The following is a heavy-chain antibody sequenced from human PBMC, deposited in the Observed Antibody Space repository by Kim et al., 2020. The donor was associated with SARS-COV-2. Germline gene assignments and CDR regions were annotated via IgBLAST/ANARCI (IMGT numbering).Heavy chain of an antibody. CDR1: GFTFSNYW. D-gene: IGHD6-19*01. V-gene: IGHV3-7*03. J-gene: IGHJ4*02. CDR2: IREDGGVK. CDR3: AREEADSSGWRD. Sequence: GGSLRLSCVASGFTFSNYWMTWVRQAPGKGLEWVANIREDGGVKQYMDSVKGRFTISRDNARNSLYLEVNSLRVDDTAVYYCAREEADSSGWRDWGQGTVVTVSS.